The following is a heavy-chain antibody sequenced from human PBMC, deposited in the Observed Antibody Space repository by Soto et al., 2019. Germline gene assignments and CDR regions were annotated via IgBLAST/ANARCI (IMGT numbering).Heavy chain of an antibody. CDR2: IYYSVST. CDR3: PRPYFSAWHYVSFLFDY. CDR1: GGSISSSSYY. D-gene: IGHD6-19*01. V-gene: IGHV4-39*07. J-gene: IGHJ4*02. Sequence: SETLSLTCTVSGGSISSSSYYWGWIRQPPRKGLEWIGSIYYSVSTNYNPSLKSRVTISVDTSKTPFSLKLSSVTAADTAVYYCPRPYFSAWHYVSFLFDYCGQGSLVTVSP.